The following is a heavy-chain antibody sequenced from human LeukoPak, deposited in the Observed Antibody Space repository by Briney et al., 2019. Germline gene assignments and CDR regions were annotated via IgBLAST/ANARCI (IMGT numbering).Heavy chain of an antibody. V-gene: IGHV4-4*07. CDR1: GDSISSYY. J-gene: IGHJ4*02. Sequence: PSETLSLTCIVSGDSISSYYWTWIRQPAGKGLEWIGRINTSGSTNYNPSLRSRVTISLDKSKNQFSLKLSSVTAADTAVYYCARDCSGGICHLVPSYYFDYWGQGTLVTVSS. CDR3: ARDCSGGICHLVPSYYFDY. D-gene: IGHD2-15*01. CDR2: INTSGST.